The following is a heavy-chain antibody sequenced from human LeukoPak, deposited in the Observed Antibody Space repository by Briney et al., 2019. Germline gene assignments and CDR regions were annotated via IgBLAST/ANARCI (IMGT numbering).Heavy chain of an antibody. CDR3: ARGYSSSWLGYFDY. V-gene: IGHV3-30*03. J-gene: IGHJ4*02. CDR2: VSSDGSIK. Sequence: PGGSLRLPCVASGFTFSSYGIHWVRQAPGKGLEWVAVVSSDGSIKYNADSVKGRFTIFRDTSKNTVYLQMNSLGAEDTAFYYCARGYSSSWLGYFDYWGQGTLVTVSS. CDR1: GFTFSSYG. D-gene: IGHD6-13*01.